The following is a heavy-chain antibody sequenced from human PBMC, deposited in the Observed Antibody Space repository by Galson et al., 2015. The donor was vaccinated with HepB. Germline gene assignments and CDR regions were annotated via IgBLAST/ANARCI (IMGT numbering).Heavy chain of an antibody. CDR2: IWYDGSNK. Sequence: SLRLSCAASGFTFSSYGMHWVRQAPGKGLEWVAVIWYDGSNKYYADSVKGRFTISRDNSKNTLYLQMNSLRAEDTAVYYCARAARDIVVVPASYLAYYYYYMDVWGKGTTVTVSS. J-gene: IGHJ6*03. D-gene: IGHD2-2*01. CDR1: GFTFSSYG. CDR3: ARAARDIVVVPASYLAYYYYYMDV. V-gene: IGHV3-33*01.